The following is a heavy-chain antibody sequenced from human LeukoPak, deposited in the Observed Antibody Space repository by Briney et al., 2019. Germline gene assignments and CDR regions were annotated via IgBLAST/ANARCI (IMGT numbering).Heavy chain of an antibody. J-gene: IGHJ4*02. CDR1: GFTFSSYE. CDR3: ARDKDYGETLDY. D-gene: IGHD4-17*01. Sequence: GGSLRLSCAASGFTFSSYEMNWVRQVPGKGLEWISYISSSGSTIYFADSVKGRFTISRDNAKNSLYLQMNSLRAEDTAVYYCARDKDYGETLDYWGQGTLVTVSS. CDR2: ISSSGSTI. V-gene: IGHV3-48*03.